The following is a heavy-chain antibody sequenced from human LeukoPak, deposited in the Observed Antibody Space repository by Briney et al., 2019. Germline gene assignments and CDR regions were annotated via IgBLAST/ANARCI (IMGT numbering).Heavy chain of an antibody. Sequence: GGSLRLSCAVSGITLSNYGMSWVRQAPGKGLEWVAGLSGSGGGTNYADSVQGRFTISRDTAKNSLYLQMNRLGPDDTAVYFCARGSRWLQLGPFYSWGQGTLVTVSS. CDR2: LSGSGGGT. D-gene: IGHD5-24*01. CDR1: GITLSNYG. J-gene: IGHJ4*02. V-gene: IGHV3-23*01. CDR3: ARGSRWLQLGPFYS.